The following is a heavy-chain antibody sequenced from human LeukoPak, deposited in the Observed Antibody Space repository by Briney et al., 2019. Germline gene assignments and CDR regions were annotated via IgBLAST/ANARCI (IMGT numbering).Heavy chain of an antibody. Sequence: ASVRVSCKTSGFTFRDYAIGWVRHVPGQGLEWMGWISGYNDNTNFAQRLQDRISMATDTSTDTAYMTLGSLRFDDTAVYFCARVHRPYNIGLMDYWGQGTQITVSS. V-gene: IGHV1-18*01. CDR2: ISGYNDNT. CDR1: GFTFRDYA. D-gene: IGHD6-25*01. J-gene: IGHJ4*02. CDR3: ARVHRPYNIGLMDY.